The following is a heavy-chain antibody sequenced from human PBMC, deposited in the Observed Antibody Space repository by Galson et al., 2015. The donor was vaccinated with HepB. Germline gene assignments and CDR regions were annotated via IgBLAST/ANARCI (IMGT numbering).Heavy chain of an antibody. V-gene: IGHV1-69*13. CDR2: IIPIFNIA. D-gene: IGHD3-22*01. CDR3: AASQYYYDTTGNRGYFYYYMDF. CDR1: GDTFRFYA. J-gene: IGHJ6*03. Sequence: SVKVSCKASGDTFRFYAINWVRQAPGQGLEWLGGIIPIFNIANYAHKFQGRVTITADESTSTAYMELSSLTSEDTALYYCAASQYYYDTTGNRGYFYYYMDFWGKGTAVAVSS.